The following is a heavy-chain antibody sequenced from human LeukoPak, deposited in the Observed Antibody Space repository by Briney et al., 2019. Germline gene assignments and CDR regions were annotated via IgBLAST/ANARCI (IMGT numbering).Heavy chain of an antibody. CDR1: GYSFASYG. CDR3: ARRSAGTIDY. J-gene: IGHJ4*02. D-gene: IGHD6-19*01. Sequence: ASVKVSCKASGYSFASYGISWVRQAPGQGLEWMGWISAYNGNTHYAQKLQGRVTMATDTSTTTAYMELRSLRSDDTAVYYCARRSAGTIDYWGQGTLVTASS. V-gene: IGHV1-18*01. CDR2: ISAYNGNT.